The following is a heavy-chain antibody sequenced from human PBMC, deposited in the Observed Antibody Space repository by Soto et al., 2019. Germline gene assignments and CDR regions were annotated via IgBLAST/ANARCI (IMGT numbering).Heavy chain of an antibody. Sequence: SETLSLTCAVSGGSISSGGYSWSWIRQPPGKGLEWIGYIYHSGSTYYNPSLKSRVTISVDRSKNQFSLKLSSVTAADTAVYYCARGGVSVTRSKYFLRWGQGTRVTVSS. J-gene: IGHJ1*01. V-gene: IGHV4-30-2*01. CDR3: ARGGVSVTRSKYFLR. CDR1: GGSISSGGYS. CDR2: IYHSGST. D-gene: IGHD2-2*01.